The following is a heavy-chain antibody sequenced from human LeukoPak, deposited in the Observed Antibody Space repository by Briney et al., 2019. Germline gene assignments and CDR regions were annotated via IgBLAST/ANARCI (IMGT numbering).Heavy chain of an antibody. D-gene: IGHD6-6*01. J-gene: IGHJ4*02. V-gene: IGHV3-30-3*01. CDR3: AREYSSSSDY. Sequence: GGSLRLSCAASGFTFSSYAMHWVRQAPGKGLEWVAVISYDGSNKSYADSVKGRFTISRDNSKNTLYLQMNSLRAEDTAVYYCAREYSSSSDYWGQGTLVTVSS. CDR2: ISYDGSNK. CDR1: GFTFSSYA.